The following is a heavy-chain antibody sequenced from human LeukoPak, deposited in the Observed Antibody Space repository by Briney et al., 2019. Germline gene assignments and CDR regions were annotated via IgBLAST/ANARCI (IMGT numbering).Heavy chain of an antibody. CDR1: GFSFSSYG. CDR3: ANAPDGVDYGAFTWSDP. V-gene: IGHV3-30*02. D-gene: IGHD4-17*01. J-gene: IGHJ5*02. CDR2: IRSDGRTK. Sequence: PGRSLRLSCAGSGFSFSSYGMRWVRQDPGKWLEWMAFIRSDGRTKYYAASVKCRFTISRANSKYTVNLPLKTLRAEASAVLCGANAPDGVDYGAFTWSDPWGQRILVTVS.